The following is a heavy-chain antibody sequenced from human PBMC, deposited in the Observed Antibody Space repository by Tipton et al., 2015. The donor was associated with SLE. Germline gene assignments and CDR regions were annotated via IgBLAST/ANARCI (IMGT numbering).Heavy chain of an antibody. Sequence: TLSLTCTVSGGSISSHYWSWIRQPPGKGLEWIGYIYNSGSGNYNPSLKGRVTISVDTSKNQFSLKLSSVSAADTAVYYCARSDYYDSSCYSSYAFDIWGQGTMVAVSS. CDR3: ARSDYYDSSCYSSYAFDI. CDR2: IYNSGSG. D-gene: IGHD3-22*01. J-gene: IGHJ3*02. CDR1: GGSISSHY. V-gene: IGHV4-59*11.